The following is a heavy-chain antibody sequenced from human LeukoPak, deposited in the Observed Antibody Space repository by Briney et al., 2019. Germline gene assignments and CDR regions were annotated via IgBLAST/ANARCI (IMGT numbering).Heavy chain of an antibody. CDR2: ISHSGST. V-gene: IGHV4-31*03. D-gene: IGHD3-22*01. Sequence: PSQTLPLTCTVSGGSISSGGYYLNWIPQHPGKGLEWIGYISHSGSTYPNPPLKSRVTTSVDTSENQFSLNLSSVTAADTAVYYCATEPNSHYDSSGYWYSAFDIWAQGTMVTVSS. CDR1: GGSISSGGYY. CDR3: ATEPNSHYDSSGYWYSAFDI. J-gene: IGHJ3*02.